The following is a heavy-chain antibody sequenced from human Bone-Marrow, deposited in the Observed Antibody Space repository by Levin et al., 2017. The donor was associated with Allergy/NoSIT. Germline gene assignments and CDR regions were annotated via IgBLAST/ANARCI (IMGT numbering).Heavy chain of an antibody. CDR3: AKEIYVSGTSYNLRAYYYYYYGMAV. D-gene: IGHD3-10*01. J-gene: IGHJ6*02. CDR2: ISYDGTNK. Sequence: GESLKISCAASGFTFTNYGIHWVRQAPGKGLEWVATISYDGTNKYSADSMKGRFTISRDNSKNTLYLQMNSLRVEDTAVYYCAKEIYVSGTSYNLRAYYYYYYGMAVWGQGTTVTVSS. V-gene: IGHV3-30*18. CDR1: GFTFTNYG.